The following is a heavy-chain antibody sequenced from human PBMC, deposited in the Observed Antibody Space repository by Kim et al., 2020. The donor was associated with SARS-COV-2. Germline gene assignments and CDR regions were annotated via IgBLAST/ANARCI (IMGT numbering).Heavy chain of an antibody. D-gene: IGHD6-25*01. J-gene: IGHJ4*02. Sequence: SETLSLTCAVYGGSFSGYSWNWIRQPPGKGLEWIGEISHSGSTNYNPSLKSRVTISVDTSKNQFSLRLTSVTAADTAVYYCASSVSSAGWGQGTLVTVSS. V-gene: IGHV4-34*01. CDR1: GGSFSGYS. CDR2: ISHSGST. CDR3: ASSVSSAG.